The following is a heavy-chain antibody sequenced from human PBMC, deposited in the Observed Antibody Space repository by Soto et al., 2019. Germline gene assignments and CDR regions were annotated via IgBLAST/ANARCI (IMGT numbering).Heavy chain of an antibody. CDR1: GGSISSSSYY. J-gene: IGHJ4*02. V-gene: IGHV4-39*01. D-gene: IGHD3-16*02. Sequence: SETLSLTCTVSGGSISSSSYYWGWIRQPPGKGLEWIGSIYYSGSTYYNPSLKSRVTISVDTSKNQFSLKLSSVTAADTAVYYCARQGDYDYVWGSYPLAYWGQGTLVTVSS. CDR2: IYYSGST. CDR3: ARQGDYDYVWGSYPLAY.